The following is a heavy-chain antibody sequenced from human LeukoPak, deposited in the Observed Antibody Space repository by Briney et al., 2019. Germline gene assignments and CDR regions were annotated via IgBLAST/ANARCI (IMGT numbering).Heavy chain of an antibody. J-gene: IGHJ4*02. CDR1: GYTSTSYD. V-gene: IGHV1-8*01. D-gene: IGHD5-24*01. CDR3: ARGKAVERWLQFGHGLYYFDY. Sequence: GASVKVSCKASGYTSTSYDINWVRQATGQGLEWMGWMNPNSGNTGYAQKFQGRVTMTRNTSISTAYMELSSLRSEDTAVYYCARGKAVERWLQFGHGLYYFDYWGQGTLVTVSS. CDR2: MNPNSGNT.